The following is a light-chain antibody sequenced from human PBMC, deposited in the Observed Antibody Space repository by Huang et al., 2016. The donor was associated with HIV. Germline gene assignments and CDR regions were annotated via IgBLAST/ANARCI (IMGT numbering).Light chain of an antibody. CDR2: AAS. CDR1: QSVDSN. J-gene: IGKJ2*01. Sequence: IVMTQSPATLSVSPGERATLSCRASQSVDSNLAWYQLKTAEAPRLVIYAASTRATGSPPRFSGSGSGTEFTLTITSLQSEDFAVYCCQQYYNWPPRYTFGQGTKLEIK. V-gene: IGKV3-15*01. CDR3: QQYYNWPPRYT.